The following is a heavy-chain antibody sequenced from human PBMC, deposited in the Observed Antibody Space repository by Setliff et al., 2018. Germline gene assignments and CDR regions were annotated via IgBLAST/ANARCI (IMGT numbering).Heavy chain of an antibody. CDR2: VYSTGST. D-gene: IGHD2-15*01. Sequence: TLSLPCNVSGASIGSGSHYWSWIRQSAGEKPTWIGHVYSTGSTNYNPSFESRVSISVGESNNQFSLKMASVTAADTAMYYCVRDRYGRNSDGSGVYNWFDSWGQGILVTVSS. V-gene: IGHV4-61*09. J-gene: IGHJ5*01. CDR1: GASIGSGSHY. CDR3: VRDRYGRNSDGSGVYNWFDS.